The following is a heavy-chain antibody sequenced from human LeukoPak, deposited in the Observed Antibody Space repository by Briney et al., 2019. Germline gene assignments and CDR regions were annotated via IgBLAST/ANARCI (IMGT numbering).Heavy chain of an antibody. V-gene: IGHV1-18*03. J-gene: IGHJ6*02. CDR2: ISAYNGNT. CDR3: ARRYCSSTSCPSYYYYYGMDV. D-gene: IGHD2-2*01. Sequence: GASVKVSCKASGYTFTSYGISWVRQAPGQGLEWMGWISAYNGNTNYAQKLQGRVTMTTDTSTSTAYMELRSLRSDDMAVYYCARRYCSSTSCPSYYYYYGMDVWGQGTTVTVSS. CDR1: GYTFTSYG.